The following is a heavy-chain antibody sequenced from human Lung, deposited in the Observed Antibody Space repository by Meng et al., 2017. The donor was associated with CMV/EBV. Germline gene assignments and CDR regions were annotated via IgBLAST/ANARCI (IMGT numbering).Heavy chain of an antibody. V-gene: IGHV4-4*03. CDR2: IYHSGST. D-gene: IGHD6-19*01. Sequence: QVQLQEAGPGLVQPPGTLSLTCAVSGGSISSSNWWSWVRQPPGKGLEWIGEIYHSGSTNYNPSLKSRVTISVDKSKNQFSLKLSSVTAADTAVYYCASFPPPGKQWLVTDYWGQGTLVTVSS. J-gene: IGHJ4*02. CDR3: ASFPPPGKQWLVTDY. CDR1: GGSISSSNW.